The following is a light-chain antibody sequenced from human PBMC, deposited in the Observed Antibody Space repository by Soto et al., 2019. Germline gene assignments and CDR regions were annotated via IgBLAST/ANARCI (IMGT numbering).Light chain of an antibody. CDR2: DAS. Sequence: EIVLTQSPATLSLSPGEGATLSCRASQSVKSRLGWYQQKPGQAPTLLIYDASNRATGIPARFSGSGSDTDFTLTISSLEPEDFAVYYCQQRDSWPLTFGGGTKVDIK. V-gene: IGKV3-11*01. CDR1: QSVKSR. J-gene: IGKJ4*01. CDR3: QQRDSWPLT.